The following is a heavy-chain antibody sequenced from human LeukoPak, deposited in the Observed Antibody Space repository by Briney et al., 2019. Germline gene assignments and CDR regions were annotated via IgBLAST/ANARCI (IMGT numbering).Heavy chain of an antibody. Sequence: SETLSLTCAVYGGSFSGYYWSWIRQPPGKGLEWIGEINHSGSTNYNPSLKSRVTISVDTSKNQFSLKLSSVTAADTAVYYCARGPRYYYYGMDVWGQGTTVTVSS. CDR2: INHSGST. V-gene: IGHV4-34*01. J-gene: IGHJ6*02. CDR1: GGSFSGYY. CDR3: ARGPRYYYYGMDV.